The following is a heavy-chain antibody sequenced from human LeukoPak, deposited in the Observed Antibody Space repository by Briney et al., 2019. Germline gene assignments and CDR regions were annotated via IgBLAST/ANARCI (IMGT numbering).Heavy chain of an antibody. CDR3: AKAQSFELYYFDY. CDR1: GFTFSSYA. D-gene: IGHD1-1*01. Sequence: GGSLRLSCAASGFTFSSYAMSWVRQAPGKGLEWVSAISGSGGSTYYADSVKGRSTISRDNSKNTLYLQMNSLRAEDTAVYYCAKAQSFELYYFDYWGQGTLVTASS. V-gene: IGHV3-23*01. CDR2: ISGSGGST. J-gene: IGHJ4*02.